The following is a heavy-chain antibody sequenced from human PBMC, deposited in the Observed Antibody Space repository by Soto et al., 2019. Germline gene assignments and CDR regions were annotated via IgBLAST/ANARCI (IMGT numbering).Heavy chain of an antibody. V-gene: IGHV3-33*01. J-gene: IGHJ4*02. CDR2: IWYDGSNK. Sequence: QVQLVESGGGVVQPGRSLRLSCAASGFTFSSYGMHWVRQAPGKGLEWVAVIWYDGSNKYYADSVKGRFTISRDNSKNTLYLQMNSLRAEDTAVYYCASGALDYGDWGFDYWGQGTLVTVSS. CDR3: ASGALDYGDWGFDY. D-gene: IGHD4-17*01. CDR1: GFTFSSYG.